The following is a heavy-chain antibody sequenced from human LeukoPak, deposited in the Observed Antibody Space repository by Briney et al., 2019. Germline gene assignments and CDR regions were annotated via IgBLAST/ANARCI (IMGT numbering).Heavy chain of an antibody. CDR3: ARATPGEWATNWFDP. CDR1: GYTFTSYG. V-gene: IGHV1-18*01. J-gene: IGHJ5*02. CDR2: ISAYNGNT. Sequence: ASVKVSSTASGYTFTSYGISWVRQAPGQGLEWMGWISAYNGNTNYAKKLQGRVTITTDTSTSTAYMELRTLRPDDTAVYYCARATPGEWATNWFDPWGQGTLVTVSS. D-gene: IGHD3-16*01.